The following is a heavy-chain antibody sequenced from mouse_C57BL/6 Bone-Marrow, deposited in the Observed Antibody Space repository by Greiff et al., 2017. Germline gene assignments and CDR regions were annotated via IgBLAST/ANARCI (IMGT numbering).Heavy chain of an antibody. Sequence: VQLQQSGAELVRPGTSVKVSCKASGYAFTNYLIEWVKQRPGQGLEWIGVINPGSGGTNYNEKFKGKATLTADKSSSTAYMELRSLTSEDSAVYFCARERIMVYDGPFAYWGQGTLVTVSA. D-gene: IGHD1-2*01. CDR3: ARERIMVYDGPFAY. CDR2: INPGSGGT. V-gene: IGHV1-54*01. J-gene: IGHJ3*01. CDR1: GYAFTNYL.